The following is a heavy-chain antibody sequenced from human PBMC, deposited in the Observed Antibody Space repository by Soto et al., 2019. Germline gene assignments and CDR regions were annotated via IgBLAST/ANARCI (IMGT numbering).Heavy chain of an antibody. CDR2: IWNAGNNK. D-gene: IGHD4-4*01. J-gene: IGHJ4*02. CDR1: GFTFSSHA. CDR3: VRGPDYSNFGYFDY. V-gene: IGHV3-33*01. Sequence: QVQLVESGGGVVQPGRSLRLSCAASGFTFSSHAMNWVRQAPGKGLEWVALIWNAGNNKYYADAGSVKGRFTISRDNCRNTLYLEINNVRADDTAVYYCVRGPDYSNFGYFDYWGQGTLVTVSS.